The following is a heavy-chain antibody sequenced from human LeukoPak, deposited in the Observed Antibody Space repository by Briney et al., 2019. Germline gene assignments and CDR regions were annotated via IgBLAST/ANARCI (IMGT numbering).Heavy chain of an antibody. D-gene: IGHD2-2*01. J-gene: IGHJ4*02. V-gene: IGHV4-59*01. CDR1: GGSISSYY. CDR2: IYYSGST. Sequence: SETLSLTCTVSGGSISSYYWSWIRQPPGKGLEWIGYIYYSGSTNYNPSLKSRVTMSVDTSKNQFSLKLSSVTAADTAVYYCARGDGGSTRPPNFDYWGQGTLVTVSS. CDR3: ARGDGGSTRPPNFDY.